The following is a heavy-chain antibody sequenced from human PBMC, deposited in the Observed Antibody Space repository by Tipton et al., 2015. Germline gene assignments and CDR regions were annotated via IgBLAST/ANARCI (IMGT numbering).Heavy chain of an antibody. CDR3: ARDDYGAVDY. D-gene: IGHD4-17*01. V-gene: IGHV3-21*01. CDR2: ITRSTRHI. CDR1: GFIFSTYT. J-gene: IGHJ4*02. Sequence: SLRLSCAASGFIFSTYTMIWVRQAPGKGLEWVSSITRSTRHIYYADSVKGRFTISRDNAKNSLYLQMNSLRDEDTAVYYCARDDYGAVDYWGQGTLVTVSS.